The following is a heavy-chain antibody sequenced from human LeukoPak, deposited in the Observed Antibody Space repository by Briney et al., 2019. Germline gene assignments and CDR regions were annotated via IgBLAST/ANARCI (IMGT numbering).Heavy chain of an antibody. V-gene: IGHV4-4*02. CDR1: GDLFNSTNW. CDR3: ARNAMRGCCFDP. CDR2: ISSGGTT. D-gene: IGHD3-16*01. Sequence: SETLSLTCAVSGDLFNSTNWWSWVRQAPGKGLEWIGEISSGGTTNYIPSLKTRVTISLDKSNNQFSLKLSSVTAADTAVYYCARNAMRGCCFDPWGRGTLVTVSS. J-gene: IGHJ5*02.